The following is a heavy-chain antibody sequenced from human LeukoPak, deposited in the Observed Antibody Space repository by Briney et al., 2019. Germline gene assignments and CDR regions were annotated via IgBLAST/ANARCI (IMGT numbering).Heavy chain of an antibody. D-gene: IGHD3-3*01. J-gene: IGHJ5*02. V-gene: IGHV1-18*01. CDR2: VSTSNPHT. Sequence: ASVKVSCKTSGYTFTNYGISWVRQAPGQGLEWMGWVSTSNPHTNYAPKFRGRVIMTIDTSTTTAYLEMRSLTSDDTAVYYCARDRFLWGLGNWFDLWGQGILVTVTS. CDR3: ARDRFLWGLGNWFDL. CDR1: GYTFTNYG.